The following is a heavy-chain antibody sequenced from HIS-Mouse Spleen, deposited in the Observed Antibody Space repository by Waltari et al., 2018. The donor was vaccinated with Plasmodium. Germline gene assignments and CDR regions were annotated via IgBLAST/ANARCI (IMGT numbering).Heavy chain of an antibody. CDR2: INHRGST. J-gene: IGHJ2*01. Sequence: QVQLQQWGAGLLKPSETLSLTCAVYGGSFSGYYWSWIRQPPGKGREWIGEINHRGSTNYNPSLKSRVTISVDTSKNQFSLKLSSVTAADTAVYYCARGLRGHYWYFDLWGRGTLVTVSS. CDR1: GGSFSGYY. CDR3: ARGLRGHYWYFDL. D-gene: IGHD3-10*01. V-gene: IGHV4-34*01.